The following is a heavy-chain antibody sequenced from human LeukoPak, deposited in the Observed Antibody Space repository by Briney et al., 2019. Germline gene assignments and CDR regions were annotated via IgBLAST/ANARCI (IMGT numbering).Heavy chain of an antibody. CDR2: IYSGGST. J-gene: IGHJ3*02. CDR3: ASPRPYYYDSSGIRDDAFDI. CDR1: GFTVSSNY. V-gene: IGHV3-53*01. Sequence: PGGSLRLSCAASGFTVSSNYMSWVRQAPGKGLEWVSVIYSGGSTYYADSVKGRFTISRDNSKNTLYLQMNSLRVEDTAVYYCASPRPYYYDSSGIRDDAFDIWGQGTMVTVSS. D-gene: IGHD3-22*01.